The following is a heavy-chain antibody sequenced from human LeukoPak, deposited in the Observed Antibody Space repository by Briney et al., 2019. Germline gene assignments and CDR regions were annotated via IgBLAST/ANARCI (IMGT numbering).Heavy chain of an antibody. CDR2: IYYSGST. CDR1: GGSISSSSYY. CDR3: ARLGVVPAANDY. V-gene: IGHV4-39*01. J-gene: IGHJ4*02. D-gene: IGHD2-2*01. Sequence: NPSETLSLTCTVSGGSISSSSYYWGWIRQPPGKGLEWIGSIYYSGSTYYNPSLKSRVTISVDTSKNQFSLKLSSVTAADTAVYYCARLGVVPAANDYWGQGTLVTVSS.